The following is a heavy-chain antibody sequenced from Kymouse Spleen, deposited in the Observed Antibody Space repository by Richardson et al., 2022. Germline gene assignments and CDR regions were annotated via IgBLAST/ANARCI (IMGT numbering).Heavy chain of an antibody. CDR1: GFTFSSYG. V-gene: IGHV3-33*01. CDR3: ARDPRITGTTRYYYYGMDV. CDR2: IWYDGSNK. D-gene: IGHD1-7*01. J-gene: IGHJ6*02. Sequence: QVQLVESGGGVVQPGRSLRLSCAASGFTFSSYGMHWVRQAPGKGLEWVAVIWYDGSNKYYADSVKGRFTISRDNSKNTLYLQMNSLRAEDTAVYYCARDPRITGTTRYYYYGMDVWGQGTTVTVSS.